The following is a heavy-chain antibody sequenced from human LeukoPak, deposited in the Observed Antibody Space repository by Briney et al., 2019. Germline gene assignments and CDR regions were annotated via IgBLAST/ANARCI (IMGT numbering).Heavy chain of an antibody. V-gene: IGHV1-2*02. CDR1: GYTFTGYY. Sequence: ASVKVSCKASGYTFTGYYVHWVRQAPGQGLEWMGWINPNTGGTNYAQKFHGRVTMTKDTSTNAAYMELSSLRSEDTAVYYCARSRMRIAAAGRQWLDPWGQGTLVTVSS. D-gene: IGHD6-13*01. CDR3: ARSRMRIAAAGRQWLDP. J-gene: IGHJ5*02. CDR2: INPNTGGT.